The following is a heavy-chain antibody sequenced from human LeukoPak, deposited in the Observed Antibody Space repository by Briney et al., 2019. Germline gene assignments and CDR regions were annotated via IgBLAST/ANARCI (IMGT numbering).Heavy chain of an antibody. J-gene: IGHJ6*03. V-gene: IGHV4-31*03. Sequence: SQTLFLTCTVSGGSISSGGYYWSWIRQHPGKGLEWIGYIYYSGSTYYNPSLKSRVTISVDTSKNQFSLKLSSVTAADTAVYYCARGTGEEWLTSYYYYYMDVWGKGTTVTVSS. D-gene: IGHD3-3*01. CDR3: ARGTGEEWLTSYYYYYMDV. CDR1: GGSISSGGYY. CDR2: IYYSGST.